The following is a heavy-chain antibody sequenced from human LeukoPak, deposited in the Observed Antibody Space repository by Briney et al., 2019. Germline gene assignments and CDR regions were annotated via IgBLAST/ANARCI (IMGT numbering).Heavy chain of an antibody. V-gene: IGHV3-48*03. CDR2: ISSSGSTI. J-gene: IGHJ5*02. Sequence: PGGSLRLSCAASGFTFSSYEMNWVRQAPGKGLEWVSYISSSGSTIHYADSVKGRFTISRDNAKNSLYLQMNSLRAEDTAVYYCARDKRITMVRGVITTNWFDPWGQGTLVTVSS. CDR3: ARDKRITMVRGVITTNWFDP. D-gene: IGHD3-10*01. CDR1: GFTFSSYE.